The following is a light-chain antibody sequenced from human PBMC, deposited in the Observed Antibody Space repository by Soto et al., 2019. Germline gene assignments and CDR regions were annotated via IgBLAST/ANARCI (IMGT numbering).Light chain of an antibody. J-gene: IGKJ4*01. CDR2: GAS. V-gene: IGKV1-39*01. Sequence: DIQMTQSPSSLSASVGDRVTITCRASQSISRHLNWYQQKSGKAPKLLIFGASSLQSGVPSRFSGSGSGTDFTLTISSLQPEDFATYYCQQSYSSPPTFGGGTKVEIK. CDR1: QSISRH. CDR3: QQSYSSPPT.